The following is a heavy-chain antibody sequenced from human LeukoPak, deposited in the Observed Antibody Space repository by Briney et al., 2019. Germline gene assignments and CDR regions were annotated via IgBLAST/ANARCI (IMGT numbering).Heavy chain of an antibody. Sequence: GGSLRLSCAASGFTVSSNYMSWVRQAPGKGLEWVSAIYSGGSTYYADSVKGRFTISRDNSKNTLYLQMNSLRAEDTAVYYCAREDRDYGDYEFDYWGQGTLVTVSS. V-gene: IGHV3-66*02. J-gene: IGHJ4*02. CDR1: GFTVSSNY. CDR3: AREDRDYGDYEFDY. D-gene: IGHD4-17*01. CDR2: IYSGGST.